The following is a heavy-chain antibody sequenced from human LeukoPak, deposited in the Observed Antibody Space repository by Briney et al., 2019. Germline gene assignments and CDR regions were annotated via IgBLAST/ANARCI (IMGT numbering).Heavy chain of an antibody. CDR3: VRVGYDLHFDY. D-gene: IGHD5-12*01. CDR1: GGSISSGSYY. V-gene: IGHV4-61*02. Sequence: SETLSLTCTVSGGSISSGSYYWSWIRQPAGKGLEWIGRIYTSGSTNYHPSLKSRVTISVDTSKNQFSLTLSSVTAADTAVYYCVRVGYDLHFDYWGQGTLVTVSS. J-gene: IGHJ4*02. CDR2: IYTSGST.